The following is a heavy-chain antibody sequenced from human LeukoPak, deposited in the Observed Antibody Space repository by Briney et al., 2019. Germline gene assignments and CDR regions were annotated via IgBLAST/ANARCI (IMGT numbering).Heavy chain of an antibody. Sequence: SGPALVKPTQTLSLTCTFSGFSLRTSGTRVNWIRQPPGKALEWLSRIDWDDDKFYSTSLKPRLTISKDTSKNQVDLTMTNMDPVDTATYYCTRISADSGSSPFDYWGQGTLVTVSS. CDR3: TRISADSGSSPFDY. D-gene: IGHD6-6*01. V-gene: IGHV2-70*04. CDR1: GFSLRTSGTR. CDR2: IDWDDDK. J-gene: IGHJ4*02.